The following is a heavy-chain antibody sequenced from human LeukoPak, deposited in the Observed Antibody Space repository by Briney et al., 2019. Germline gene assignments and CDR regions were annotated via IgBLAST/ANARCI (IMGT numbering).Heavy chain of an antibody. V-gene: IGHV3-53*01. Sequence: GGSLRLSCAVSGFTVSVNYMSCVRQAPGRGLEWVSIIYSGGRTFYADSEKGRFTISRDNSKNTLFLQMNSLRVEDTAIYYCLRYNWIDDAFDIWGQGTLVTVSS. CDR3: LRYNWIDDAFDI. CDR1: GFTVSVNY. J-gene: IGHJ3*02. D-gene: IGHD1-1*01. CDR2: IYSGGRT.